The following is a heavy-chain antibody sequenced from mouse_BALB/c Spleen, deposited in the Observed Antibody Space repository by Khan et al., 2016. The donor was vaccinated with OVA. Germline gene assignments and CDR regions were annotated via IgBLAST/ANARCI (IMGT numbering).Heavy chain of an antibody. D-gene: IGHD1-1*01. CDR3: ALIYYYGSGFDY. CDR2: TDPYNGGN. V-gene: IGHV1S135*01. J-gene: IGHJ2*01. Sequence: EVQLQQSGPELMKPGASVKVSCKASGYSFTDYNMFWVKQSHGKSLEWIGYTDPYNGGNIYNQKFKGKATLTVDKSSSTAFMHLNSLTSEDSAFYYCALIYYYGSGFDYWGQGTTVTVSS. CDR1: GYSFTDYN.